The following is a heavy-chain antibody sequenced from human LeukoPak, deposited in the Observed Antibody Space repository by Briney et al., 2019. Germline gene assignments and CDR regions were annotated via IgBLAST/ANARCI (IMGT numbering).Heavy chain of an antibody. Sequence: GPSLRLSCAAAGSTFSSYAMSWVRQAPGKGLEWVSAISGSGGSTYQADSVKGRSTTSRDNSKNTMYQQMNSLRAEDTAVYYCAKVGNVLRYFDWGRSTFDYWGQGTLVTVSS. CDR1: GSTFSSYA. D-gene: IGHD3-9*01. CDR3: AKVGNVLRYFDWGRSTFDY. V-gene: IGHV3-23*01. J-gene: IGHJ4*02. CDR2: ISGSGGST.